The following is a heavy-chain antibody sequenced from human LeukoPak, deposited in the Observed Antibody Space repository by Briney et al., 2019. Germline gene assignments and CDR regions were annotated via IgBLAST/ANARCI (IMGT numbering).Heavy chain of an antibody. D-gene: IGHD1-26*01. CDR3: ARDLSATSDAFHI. V-gene: IGHV4-39*07. CDR1: GGSISSDSFY. Sequence: SETLSLTCTVSGGSISSDSFYWGWIRQPPGKGLEWIGTISFSGSTYYNPSLKSRVTISLDTSKSQFSLKLSSVTAADTAVYYCARDLSATSDAFHIWGQGTMVTVSS. J-gene: IGHJ3*02. CDR2: ISFSGST.